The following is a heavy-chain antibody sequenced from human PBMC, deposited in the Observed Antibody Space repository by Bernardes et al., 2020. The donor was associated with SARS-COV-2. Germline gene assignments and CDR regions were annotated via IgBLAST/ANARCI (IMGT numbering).Heavy chain of an antibody. J-gene: IGHJ2*01. CDR3: ARDPGRVESALGYFDL. CDR2: ISGSGGST. V-gene: IGHV3-23*01. D-gene: IGHD3-3*01. Sequence: GGSLRLSCAASGFTFSSYAMSWVRQAPGKGLEWVSAISGSGGSTYYADSVKGRFTISRDNSKNTLYLEMNSLRAEDTAVYYCARDPGRVESALGYFDLWGRGTLVTVSS. CDR1: GFTFSSYA.